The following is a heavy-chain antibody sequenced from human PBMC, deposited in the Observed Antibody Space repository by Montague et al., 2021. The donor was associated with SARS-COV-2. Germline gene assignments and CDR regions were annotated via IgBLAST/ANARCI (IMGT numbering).Heavy chain of an antibody. CDR2: INHSGST. Sequence: SETLSLTCAVYGGSFSGYYWSWIRQPPGKGLEWIGEINHSGSTNYNPSLKSRVTISVDTSKNQFSLKLSSVTAAVTAVYYCARWGRARYYYGSGSSGPYYYYGMDVWGQGTTVTVSS. J-gene: IGHJ6*02. D-gene: IGHD3-10*01. V-gene: IGHV4-34*01. CDR3: ARWGRARYYYGSGSSGPYYYYGMDV. CDR1: GGSFSGYY.